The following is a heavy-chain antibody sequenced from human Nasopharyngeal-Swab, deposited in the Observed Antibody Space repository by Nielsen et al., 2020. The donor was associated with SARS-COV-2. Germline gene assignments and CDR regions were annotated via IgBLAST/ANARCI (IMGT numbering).Heavy chain of an antibody. J-gene: IGHJ3*01. V-gene: IGHV3-49*01. CDR1: GFTFGDYA. D-gene: IGHD1-26*01. CDR2: IRSKTYGGDP. CDR3: ARSVGSYYGQGAFDV. Sequence: GGSLRLSCTTSGFTFGDYAMSWFRQAPGTGLEWVGFIRSKTYGGDPEYAASVKGRFTISRDGAESIAYLHMNSLETEDTGVYYCARSVGSYYGQGAFDVWGQGTMVTVSS.